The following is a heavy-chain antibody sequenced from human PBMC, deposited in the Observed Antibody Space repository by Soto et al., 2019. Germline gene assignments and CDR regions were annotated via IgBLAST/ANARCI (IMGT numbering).Heavy chain of an antibody. CDR1: GFTFSSYA. Sequence: GGSLRLSCAASGFTFSSYAMSWVRQAPGKGLEWVSAISGSGGSTYYADSVKGRFTISRDNSKNTLYLQMNSLRAEDTAVYYCAKAVGSGSYYLVLDYWGQGTLVTVSS. CDR3: AKAVGSGSYYLVLDY. D-gene: IGHD3-10*01. V-gene: IGHV3-23*01. J-gene: IGHJ4*02. CDR2: ISGSGGST.